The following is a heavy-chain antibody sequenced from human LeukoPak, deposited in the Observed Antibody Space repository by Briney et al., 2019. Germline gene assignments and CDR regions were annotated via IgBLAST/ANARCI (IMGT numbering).Heavy chain of an antibody. CDR3: ARTIRSTDAFDI. CDR1: GFTFSSYW. CDR2: INTDESST. J-gene: IGHJ3*02. V-gene: IGHV3-74*01. Sequence: SGGSLRLSCAASGFTFSSYWMHWVRQAPGKGLVWVSRINTDESSTTYADSVKGRSSISRDNAENTVYLQMNSLRAEDTAVYYCARTIRSTDAFDIWGQGTMVTVSS.